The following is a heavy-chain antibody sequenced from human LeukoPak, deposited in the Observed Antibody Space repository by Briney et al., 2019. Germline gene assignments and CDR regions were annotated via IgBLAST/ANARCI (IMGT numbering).Heavy chain of an antibody. Sequence: GGSLRLSCAASGFTFSSYAMSWVRQAPGKGLEWVSAISGSGGSTYYADSVKGRFTISRDSSRNTVYLQMNSLRAEDTAIYYCAKEGTSGGVLYYFDYWGQGTLVTVSS. CDR1: GFTFSSYA. J-gene: IGHJ4*02. D-gene: IGHD3-16*01. CDR3: AKEGTSGGVLYYFDY. V-gene: IGHV3-23*01. CDR2: ISGSGGST.